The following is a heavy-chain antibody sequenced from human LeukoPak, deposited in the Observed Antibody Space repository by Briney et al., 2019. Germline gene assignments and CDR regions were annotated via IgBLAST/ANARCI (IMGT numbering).Heavy chain of an antibody. CDR2: IYHSGST. CDR1: GGSISSSNW. CDR3: ASSLGFPYYFDY. Sequence: PSETLSLTCAVSGGSISSSNWWSWVRQPPGKGLEWIGEIYHSGSTNYNPSLKSRVTISVDKSKNQFSLKLSPVTAADTAVYYCASSLGFPYYFDYWGQGTLVTVSS. D-gene: IGHD5-12*01. J-gene: IGHJ4*02. V-gene: IGHV4-4*02.